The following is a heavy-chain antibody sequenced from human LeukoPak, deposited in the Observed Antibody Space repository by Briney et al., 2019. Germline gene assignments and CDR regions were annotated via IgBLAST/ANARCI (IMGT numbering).Heavy chain of an antibody. CDR1: GFTFNNHA. J-gene: IGHJ5*02. D-gene: IGHD2-2*01. V-gene: IGHV3-23*01. Sequence: LSGGSLRLSCAASGFTFNNHAMSWVRQAPGKGLEWVSAVSGSGGSTFYADSVKGRFTISRDNSKNTLYLQMNSLRAEDTAVYYCAKYASPYQLLSPWFDPWGQGTLVTVSS. CDR2: VSGSGGST. CDR3: AKYASPYQLLSPWFDP.